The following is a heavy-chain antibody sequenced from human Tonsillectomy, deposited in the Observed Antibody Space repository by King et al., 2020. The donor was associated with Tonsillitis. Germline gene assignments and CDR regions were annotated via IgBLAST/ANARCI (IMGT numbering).Heavy chain of an antibody. Sequence: VQLVESGGGLVQPGGSLRLSCAGSGFTFRSYAMSWVRQAPGTGLEGVSGISGCGVSTYIADSVKGRLSIARDNSKNTLYVEMNNVSAEDTAVYYCAKDLLQCDGGCCYNAFDVWGQGTMVTVSS. J-gene: IGHJ3*01. CDR2: ISGCGVST. D-gene: IGHD2-15*01. CDR1: GFTFRSYA. V-gene: IGHV3-23*04. CDR3: AKDLLQCDGGCCYNAFDV.